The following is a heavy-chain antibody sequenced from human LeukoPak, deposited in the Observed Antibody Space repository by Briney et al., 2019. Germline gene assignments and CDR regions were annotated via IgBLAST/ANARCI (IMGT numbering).Heavy chain of an antibody. Sequence: SETLSLTCAVSGGSFSGYYWSWIRQPPGKGLEWIGEINHSGSTNYNPSLKSRVTISVDTSKNQFSLKLSSVTAADTAVYYCARGVPTWEPSRGTWFDPWGQGTLVTVSS. D-gene: IGHD1-26*01. CDR3: ARGVPTWEPSRGTWFDP. CDR2: INHSGST. V-gene: IGHV4-34*01. CDR1: GGSFSGYY. J-gene: IGHJ5*02.